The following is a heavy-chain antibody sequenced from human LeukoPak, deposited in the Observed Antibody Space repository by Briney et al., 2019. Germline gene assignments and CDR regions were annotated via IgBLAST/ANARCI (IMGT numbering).Heavy chain of an antibody. V-gene: IGHV3-9*01. CDR3: ARGSRDYLNWFDP. CDR2: ISWNNDTI. Sequence: QTGGSLRHSCAASGFTFDDYAMHWVRQVPGKGLEWVSGISWNNDTIGYADSVKGRFTISRDNAKNSLYLHMNSLRGEDTALYYCARGSRDYLNWFDPWGQGILVTVSS. D-gene: IGHD4-11*01. J-gene: IGHJ5*02. CDR1: GFTFDDYA.